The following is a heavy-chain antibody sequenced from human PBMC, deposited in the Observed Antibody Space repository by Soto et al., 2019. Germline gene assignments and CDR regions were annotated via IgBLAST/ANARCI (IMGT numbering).Heavy chain of an antibody. J-gene: IGHJ6*02. Sequence: SVKVSCKASGGTFSSYAISWVRHAPGQGLEWMGGIIPIFGTANYARKFQGRVTITADESTSTAYMELSSLRSEDTAVYYCARGLHGSGSYYLFYYGMDVWGQGTTVTVSS. V-gene: IGHV1-69*13. CDR1: GGTFSSYA. D-gene: IGHD3-10*01. CDR3: ARGLHGSGSYYLFYYGMDV. CDR2: IIPIFGTA.